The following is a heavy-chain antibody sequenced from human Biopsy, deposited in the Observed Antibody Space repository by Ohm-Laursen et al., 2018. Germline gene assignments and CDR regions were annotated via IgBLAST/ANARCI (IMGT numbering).Heavy chain of an antibody. D-gene: IGHD3-3*01. CDR2: SYPNSGDT. J-gene: IGHJ4*02. CDR1: GDAFLGYY. CDR3: ARDLLEWSLAY. V-gene: IGHV1-2*02. Sequence: ASVKVFCNASGDAFLGYYLHWVRQAPGQGLEWMGSSYPNSGDTDFAQKFQGRVSMTRDTSVSTAYLELSSLRSDDTAIYYCARDLLEWSLAYWGQGTLVTVSS.